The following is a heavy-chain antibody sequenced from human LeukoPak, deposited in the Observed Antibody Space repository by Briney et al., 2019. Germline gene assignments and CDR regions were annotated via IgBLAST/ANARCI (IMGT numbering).Heavy chain of an antibody. D-gene: IGHD5-18*01. Sequence: PGGSLRLSCAASGFTFSSYAMSWVRQAPGKGLEWVSSISGSVGTIYYADSVKGRFTISRDNSKNTLYLQMNSLRAEDTAVYYCARAEYSYDRYFDYWGQGTLVTVSS. CDR2: ISGSVGTI. V-gene: IGHV3-23*01. CDR1: GFTFSSYA. J-gene: IGHJ4*02. CDR3: ARAEYSYDRYFDY.